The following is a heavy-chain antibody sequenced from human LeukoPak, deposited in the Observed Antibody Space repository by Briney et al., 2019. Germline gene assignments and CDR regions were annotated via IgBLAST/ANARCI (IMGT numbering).Heavy chain of an antibody. CDR3: TRDASGDTSSGPRMHV. CDR2: IKQDGSET. J-gene: IGHJ6*02. D-gene: IGHD1-26*01. Sequence: QFGGSLRLSCVASGFTFNKYWMSWLRQAPGKGLEWVANIKQDGSETHYVDSVKGRFTISRDNAKNSLYLQMTSLRAEDTAVYYCTRDASGDTSSGPRMHVWGQGTTVTVS. V-gene: IGHV3-7*03. CDR1: GFTFNKYW.